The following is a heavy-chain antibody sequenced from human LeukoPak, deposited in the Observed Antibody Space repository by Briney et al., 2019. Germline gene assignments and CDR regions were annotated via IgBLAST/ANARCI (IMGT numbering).Heavy chain of an antibody. CDR3: VRSLVGATSLLCDY. CDR2: INPNSGGT. V-gene: IGHV1-2*02. CDR1: GYTFTGYY. Sequence: ASVKVSCKASGYTFTGYYMHWMRQAPGQGLEWMGWINPNSGGTNYAQKFQGRVTMTRDTSISTAYMELSRLRSDDTAVYYCVRSLVGATSLLCDYWGQGTLVTVSS. J-gene: IGHJ4*02. D-gene: IGHD1-26*01.